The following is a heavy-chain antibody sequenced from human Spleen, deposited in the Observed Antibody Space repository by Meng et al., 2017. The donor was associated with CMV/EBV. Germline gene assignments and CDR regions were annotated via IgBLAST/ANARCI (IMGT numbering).Heavy chain of an antibody. J-gene: IGHJ5*02. CDR2: VYWDDDK. CDR1: GFSISTGGVV. Sequence: QIALKASVRALVKTTQTIRLASTFPGFSISTGGVVVGWIRQPPGKALEWVAIVYWDDDKSYSTSLKSRLTITKDTSKNQVVLTMTNMDPVDTAPYYCAHTRLYDWFDPWGQGTLVTVSS. V-gene: IGHV2-5*02. CDR3: AHTRLYDWFDP. D-gene: IGHD2/OR15-2a*01.